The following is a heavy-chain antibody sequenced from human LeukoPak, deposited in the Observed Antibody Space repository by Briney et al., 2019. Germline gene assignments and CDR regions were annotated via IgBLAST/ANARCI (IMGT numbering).Heavy chain of an antibody. V-gene: IGHV4-34*01. CDR2: INHSGST. Sequence: PSETLSLTCAVYGGSFSGYYWSWIRQPPGKGLEWIGEINHSGSTNYNPSLKSRVTISVDTSKNQFSLKLSSVTAADTAVYYCARADGYDYVWGSYRPIFDYWGQGTLVTVSS. CDR3: ARADGYDYVWGSYRPIFDY. CDR1: GGSFSGYY. J-gene: IGHJ4*02. D-gene: IGHD3-16*02.